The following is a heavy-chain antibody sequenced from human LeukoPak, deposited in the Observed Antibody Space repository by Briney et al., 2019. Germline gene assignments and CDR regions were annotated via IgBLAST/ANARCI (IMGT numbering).Heavy chain of an antibody. CDR2: IRYDGSTK. Sequence: GGSLRLSCAASGFTFSGYSMRWVRQAPGKGLEWVAFIRYDGSTKYYADSVKGRFTISRDNSKNTLYLQMNSLRAEDTAVYYCAKDSKTYSGSYGVDYWGQGTLVTVSS. CDR3: AKDSKTYSGSYGVDY. CDR1: GFTFSGYS. D-gene: IGHD1-26*01. J-gene: IGHJ4*02. V-gene: IGHV3-30*02.